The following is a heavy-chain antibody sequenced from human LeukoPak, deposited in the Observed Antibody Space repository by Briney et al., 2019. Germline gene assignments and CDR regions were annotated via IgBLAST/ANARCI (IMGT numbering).Heavy chain of an antibody. CDR3: ATYRQVLLPFES. J-gene: IGHJ4*02. D-gene: IGHD2-8*02. CDR2: IFPSGGEV. V-gene: IGHV3-23*01. CDR1: AFTFSTFA. Sequence: GGSLRLSCAASAFTFSTFAMIWVRQPPGKGLEWVSSIFPSGGEVHYADSVRGRFTISRDNSKSTLSLQMNSLRAEDTAIYYCATYRQVLLPFESWGQGTLVTVSS.